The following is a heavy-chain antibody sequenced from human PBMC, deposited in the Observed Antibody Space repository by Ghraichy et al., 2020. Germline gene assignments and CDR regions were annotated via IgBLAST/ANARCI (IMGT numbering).Heavy chain of an antibody. CDR2: INPNSGGT. Sequence: ASVKVSCKASGYTFTGYYMHWVRQAPGQGLEWMGWINPNSGGTNYAQRFQGRVTMTRDTSISTAYMELSRLRSDDTAVYYCARSITMVRGVIITSPWFDPWGQGTLVTVSS. V-gene: IGHV1-2*02. CDR1: GYTFTGYY. D-gene: IGHD3-10*01. CDR3: ARSITMVRGVIITSPWFDP. J-gene: IGHJ5*02.